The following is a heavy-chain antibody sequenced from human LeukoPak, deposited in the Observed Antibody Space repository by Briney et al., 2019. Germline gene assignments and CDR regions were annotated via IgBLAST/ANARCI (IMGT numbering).Heavy chain of an antibody. CDR3: ASIRSGSYYHGLGYFDY. CDR2: IYSGGST. J-gene: IGHJ4*02. D-gene: IGHD3-10*01. Sequence: GGSLRLSCAASGFTVSSNYMSWVRQAPGKGLEWVSVIYSGGSTYYADSVKGRFTISRDNSKNTLYLQMNSLRAEDTAVYYCASIRSGSYYHGLGYFDYWGQGTLVTVSS. V-gene: IGHV3-66*01. CDR1: GFTVSSNY.